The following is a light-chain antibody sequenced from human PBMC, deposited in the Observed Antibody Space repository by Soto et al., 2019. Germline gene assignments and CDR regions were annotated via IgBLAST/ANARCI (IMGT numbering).Light chain of an antibody. V-gene: IGLV2-8*01. Sequence: QSALTQPPSATGSPGQSVTIYCTGTSSDVGGYNYVSWYQHHPGKAPKLMISEVNKRPSGVPDRFSGSKSGNTASLTVSGLQAEDEADYYCSSNAGSNKPDVVFGGGTKLTVL. CDR2: EVN. J-gene: IGLJ2*01. CDR1: SSDVGGYNY. CDR3: SSNAGSNKPDVV.